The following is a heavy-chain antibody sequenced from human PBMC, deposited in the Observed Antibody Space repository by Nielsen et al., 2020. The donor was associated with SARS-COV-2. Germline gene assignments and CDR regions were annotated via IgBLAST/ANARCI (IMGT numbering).Heavy chain of an antibody. J-gene: IGHJ6*02. CDR2: ITSNSGSI. V-gene: IGHV3-48*01. CDR3: ARAGIAASTPEDYYYYGMDV. CDR1: GFNFRSYA. Sequence: GESLKISCAASGFNFRSYAIHWVRQAPGKGLEWVSYITSNSGSIYYSDSVKGRFTISRDNAKNSLYLEMNSLRAEDTAIYYCARAGIAASTPEDYYYYGMDVWGQGTAVTVSS. D-gene: IGHD6-13*01.